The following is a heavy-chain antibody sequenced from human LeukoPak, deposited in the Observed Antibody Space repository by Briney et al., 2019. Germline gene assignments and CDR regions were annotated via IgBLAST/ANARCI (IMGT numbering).Heavy chain of an antibody. Sequence: GGSLRLSCAASGFTFSIYSMSWVRQAPGKGLEWVSTIRDSGASTYYADSVKGRFTISRDNSKNTLFLQINSLRAEDTAVYYCAKAGAYYYDSSGYDYWGQGTLVTVSS. CDR1: GFTFSIYS. D-gene: IGHD3-22*01. J-gene: IGHJ4*02. CDR2: IRDSGAST. V-gene: IGHV3-23*01. CDR3: AKAGAYYYDSSGYDY.